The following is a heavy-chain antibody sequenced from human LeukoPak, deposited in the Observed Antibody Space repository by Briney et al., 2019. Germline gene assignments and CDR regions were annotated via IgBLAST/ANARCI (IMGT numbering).Heavy chain of an antibody. V-gene: IGHV4-59*08. D-gene: IGHD6-13*01. J-gene: IGHJ4*02. CDR3: ARLDSNSWYYYFDY. CDR2: IYYSGST. CDR1: GGSISSYY. Sequence: PSETLSLTCTVSGGSISSYYWSWIRQPPGKGLEWIGYIYYSGSTNYNPSLKSRVTISVDTSKNQFSLKLSSVTAADTAVYYCARLDSNSWYYYFDYWGQGTLVTVSS.